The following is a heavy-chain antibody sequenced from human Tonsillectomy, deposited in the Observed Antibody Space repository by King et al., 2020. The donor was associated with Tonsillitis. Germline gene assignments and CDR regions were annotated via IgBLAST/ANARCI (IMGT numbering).Heavy chain of an antibody. CDR3: ARGPNSSGWYELDCFDS. Sequence: QLVQSGGGLVQPGGSLRLSCAASGFIFSGYSMHWVRQAPGKGLEWVSYISSSSSTVFYADSVKGRFTISRDNAKNSLYLQMNSLRADDTAVYFCARGPNSSGWYELDCFDSWGQGTLVTVSS. J-gene: IGHJ4*02. V-gene: IGHV3-48*01. CDR2: ISSSSSTV. CDR1: GFIFSGYS. D-gene: IGHD6-13*01.